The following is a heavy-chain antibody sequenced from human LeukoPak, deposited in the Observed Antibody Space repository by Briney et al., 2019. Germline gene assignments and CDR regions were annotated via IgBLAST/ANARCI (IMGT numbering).Heavy chain of an antibody. CDR2: IYYSGST. D-gene: IGHD6-13*01. J-gene: IGHJ6*03. CDR1: VDSISSYY. Sequence: SDTLSLTCTVSVDSISSYYWSWIRQPPGKGLEWIGYIYYSGSTNYNPSLKSRVTISVDASKNQFSLTLSSVTAADTAVYYCARAGQTAAAGLYYYYYMDVWGKGTTVTVSS. CDR3: ARAGQTAAAGLYYYYYMDV. V-gene: IGHV4-59*07.